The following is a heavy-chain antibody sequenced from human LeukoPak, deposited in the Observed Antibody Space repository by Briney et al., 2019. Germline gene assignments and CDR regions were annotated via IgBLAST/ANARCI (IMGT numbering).Heavy chain of an antibody. Sequence: GRSLRLSCAASGFTFDSYAMHWVRQAPGKGLEWVAVISYDGNNKDYEDSVKGRFTISRDNSKNTVHLHMNSLRTEDTAVYFCAKDRVGEGVGAIDYWGQGTLVTVSS. J-gene: IGHJ4*02. CDR1: GFTFDSYA. D-gene: IGHD1-26*01. V-gene: IGHV3-30*18. CDR2: ISYDGNNK. CDR3: AKDRVGEGVGAIDY.